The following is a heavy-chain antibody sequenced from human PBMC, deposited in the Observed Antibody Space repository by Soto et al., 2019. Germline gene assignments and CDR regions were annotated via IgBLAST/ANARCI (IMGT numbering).Heavy chain of an antibody. CDR2: IYYSGST. CDR3: ARGYCSGGSCYYNWFDP. Sequence: QVQLQESGPGLVKPSQTLSLTCTVSGGSISSGGYYWSWIRQHPGKGLEWIGYIYYSGSTYYNPSLKSRVTISVDTSKNQFSLKLSSVTAADTAVYYCARGYCSGGSCYYNWFDPWGQGTLVTVSS. V-gene: IGHV4-31*03. CDR1: GGSISSGGYY. J-gene: IGHJ5*02. D-gene: IGHD2-15*01.